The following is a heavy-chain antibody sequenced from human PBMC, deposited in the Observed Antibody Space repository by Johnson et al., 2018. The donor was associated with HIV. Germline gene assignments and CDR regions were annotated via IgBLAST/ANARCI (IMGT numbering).Heavy chain of an antibody. CDR2: ISGSGGST. D-gene: IGHD6-13*01. CDR1: GFTFSSYA. CDR3: AKDITRYSSSWDDAFDI. V-gene: IGHV3-23*04. J-gene: IGHJ3*02. Sequence: VQLVESGGGLVQPGGSLRLSCAASGFTFSSYAMSWVRQAPGKGLEWVSAISGSGGSTYYADSVKGRFTISRDNSKNTLYLQMNSLRAEDTAVYYCAKDITRYSSSWDDAFDIWGQGTMVTVSS.